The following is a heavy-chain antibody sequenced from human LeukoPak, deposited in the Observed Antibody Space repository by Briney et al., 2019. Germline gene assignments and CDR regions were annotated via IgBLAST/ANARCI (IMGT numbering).Heavy chain of an antibody. Sequence: PSETLSLTCTVSGDSTSRYYWSWIRQPPGKGLEFLGYIFYSGIVNYNPSLKSRVTMSVDSSKNQVSLKVRSVTAADTAVYYCAGLLSGYDPFDYWGQGILVTVSS. CDR1: GDSTSRYY. V-gene: IGHV4-59*01. CDR3: AGLLSGYDPFDY. D-gene: IGHD5-12*01. CDR2: IFYSGIV. J-gene: IGHJ4*02.